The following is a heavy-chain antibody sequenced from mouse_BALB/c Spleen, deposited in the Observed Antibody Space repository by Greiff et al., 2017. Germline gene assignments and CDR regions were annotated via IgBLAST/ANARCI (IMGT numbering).Heavy chain of an antibody. Sequence: EVKLVESGPELVKPGASVKISCKASGYTFTDYNMHWVKQSHGKSLEWIGYIYPYNGGTGYNQKFKSKATLTVDNSSSTAYMELRSLTSEDSAVYYCARDYGSSSSYWYFDVWGAGTTVTVSS. D-gene: IGHD1-1*01. CDR3: ARDYGSSSSYWYFDV. CDR1: GYTFTDYN. J-gene: IGHJ1*01. CDR2: IYPYNGGT. V-gene: IGHV1S29*02.